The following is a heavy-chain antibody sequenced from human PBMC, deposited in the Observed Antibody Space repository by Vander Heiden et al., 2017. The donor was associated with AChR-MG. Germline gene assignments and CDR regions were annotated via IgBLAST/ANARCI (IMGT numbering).Heavy chain of an antibody. V-gene: IGHV4-31*03. CDR1: GGSITSGNPF. D-gene: IGHD3-16*01. Sequence: QVHLQESGPGLVTPSQTLSITCRVSGGSITSGNPFLHWIRQRPGKGLEWIGYISYTGSTHYNPSLKGRVVRAIDLFKSNFSLRLTSLNAADTEFSCCARSPGYYDANGRDTRDCDAFDIRGE. J-gene: IGHJ3*02. CDR3: ARSPGYYDANGRDTRDCDAFDI. CDR2: ISYTGST.